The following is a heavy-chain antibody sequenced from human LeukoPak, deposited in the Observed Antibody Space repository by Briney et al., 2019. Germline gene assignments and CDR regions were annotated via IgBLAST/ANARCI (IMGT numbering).Heavy chain of an antibody. CDR2: INPNSGGT. CDR1: GYTFTGYY. CDR3: ATQKCCMLFSCDLFDY. V-gene: IGHV1-2*02. Sequence: ASVKVSCKASGYTFTGYYMHWVRQAPGQGLEWMGWINPNSGGTNYAQKFQGRVTMTRDTSISTAYMELSRLRSDDTAVYYCATQKCCMLFSCDLFDYWGQGTLVPVSS. J-gene: IGHJ4*02. D-gene: IGHD2-8*01.